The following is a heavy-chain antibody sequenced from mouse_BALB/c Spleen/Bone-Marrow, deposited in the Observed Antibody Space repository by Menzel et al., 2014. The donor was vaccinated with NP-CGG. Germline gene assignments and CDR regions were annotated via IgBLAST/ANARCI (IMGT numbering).Heavy chain of an antibody. CDR3: ARWDYAMDY. J-gene: IGHJ4*01. Sequence: QVQLQQSGAKLVRPGTSVKVSCKASGYAFTNYLIEWVKQRPGQGLEWIGVINPGSGGTKYNEKFKGKATLTADKSSSTAYMQLSSLTSDDSAVYFCARWDYAMDYWGQGTSVTVSS. CDR1: GYAFTNYL. CDR2: INPGSGGT. V-gene: IGHV1-54*01.